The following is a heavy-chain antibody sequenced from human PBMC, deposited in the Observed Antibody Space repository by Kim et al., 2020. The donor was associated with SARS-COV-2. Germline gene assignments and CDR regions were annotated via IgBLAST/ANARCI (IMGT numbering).Heavy chain of an antibody. CDR1: GFTVSSNY. J-gene: IGHJ3*02. CDR2: IYSGGST. Sequence: GGSLRLSCAASGFTVSSNYMSWVRQAPGKGLEWVSVIYSGGSTYYADSVKGRFTISRDNSKNTLYLQMNSLRAEDTAVYYCARDSNYYGSGSYYNEDAFDIWGQGTMVTVSS. V-gene: IGHV3-53*01. CDR3: ARDSNYYGSGSYYNEDAFDI. D-gene: IGHD3-10*01.